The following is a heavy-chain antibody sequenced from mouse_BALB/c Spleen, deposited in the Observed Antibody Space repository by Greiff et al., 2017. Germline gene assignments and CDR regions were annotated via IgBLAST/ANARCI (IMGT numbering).Heavy chain of an antibody. D-gene: IGHD3-2*01. V-gene: IGHV14-3*02. CDR2: IDPANGNT. J-gene: IGHJ3*01. CDR3: ALDSSGYVWFAY. Sequence: VQLQQSGAELVKPGASVKLSCTASGFNIKDTYMHWVKQRPEQGLEWIGRIDPANGNTKYDPKFQGKATITADTSSNTAYLQLSSLTSEDTAVYYCALDSSGYVWFAYWGQGTLVTVSA. CDR1: GFNIKDTY.